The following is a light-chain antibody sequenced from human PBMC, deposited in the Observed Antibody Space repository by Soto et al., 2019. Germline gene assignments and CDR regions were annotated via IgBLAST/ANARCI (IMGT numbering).Light chain of an antibody. Sequence: EIVLTQSPATLSLSPGERATLSCRASQSVRSYLAWYQQKPGQAPRLLSYDASNRATGIPARFSGSGSGTDFTLTISSLEPEDFAVYYCQQRSNWPPWTFGQGTKVEIK. CDR3: QQRSNWPPWT. V-gene: IGKV3-11*01. CDR1: QSVRSY. J-gene: IGKJ1*01. CDR2: DAS.